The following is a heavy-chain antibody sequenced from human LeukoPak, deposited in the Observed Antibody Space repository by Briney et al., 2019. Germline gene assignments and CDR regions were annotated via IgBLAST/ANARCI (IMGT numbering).Heavy chain of an antibody. J-gene: IGHJ4*02. CDR1: GGTFSSYA. V-gene: IGHV1-69*05. Sequence: SVKVSCEASGGTFSSYAISWVRQAPGQGLEWMGRIIPIFGTANYAQKFQGRVTITTDESTSTAYMELSSLRSEDTAVYYCARNFPSMAAAGFYYFDYWGQGTLVTVSS. D-gene: IGHD6-13*01. CDR2: IIPIFGTA. CDR3: ARNFPSMAAAGFYYFDY.